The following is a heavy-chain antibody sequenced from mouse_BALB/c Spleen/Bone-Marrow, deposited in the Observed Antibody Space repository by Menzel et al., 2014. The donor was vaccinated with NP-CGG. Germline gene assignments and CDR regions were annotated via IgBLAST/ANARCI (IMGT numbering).Heavy chain of an antibody. CDR1: GDSITSGY. Sequence: EVKLMESGPSLVRPSQTLSLTCSVTGDSITSGYWNWIRKFPGNKLEYMGYISYSGSTYYNPSLKSRISITRDTSKNQYYLQLNSVTTEDTATYYCARHRYGYYYAMDCWGQGTSVTVSS. CDR2: ISYSGST. D-gene: IGHD2-14*01. V-gene: IGHV3-8*02. CDR3: ARHRYGYYYAMDC. J-gene: IGHJ4*01.